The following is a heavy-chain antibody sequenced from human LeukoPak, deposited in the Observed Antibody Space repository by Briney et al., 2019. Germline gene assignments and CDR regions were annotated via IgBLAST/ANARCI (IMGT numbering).Heavy chain of an antibody. CDR3: AKDSRHSSGGTGIDY. CDR2: ISWNSGSI. D-gene: IGHD6-25*01. Sequence: GGSLRLSCAASGFTFDDYAMHWVRQAPGKGLEWVSGISWNSGSIGYADSVKGRFTISRDNAKNSLYLQMNSLRAEDTALYYCAKDSRHSSGGTGIDYWGQGTLVTVSS. J-gene: IGHJ4*02. V-gene: IGHV3-9*01. CDR1: GFTFDDYA.